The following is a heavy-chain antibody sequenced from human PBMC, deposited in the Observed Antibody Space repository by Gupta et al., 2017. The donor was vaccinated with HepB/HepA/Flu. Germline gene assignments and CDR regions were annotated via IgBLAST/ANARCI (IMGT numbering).Heavy chain of an antibody. CDR3: ARHPNAYWYFDL. CDR2: IYPGDSDT. J-gene: IGHJ2*01. CDR1: GYGFSTYW. V-gene: IGHV5-51*01. Sequence: QLVQSGAAVKEAGESLQISCTASGYGFSTYWIGWVRQLPGKGLEWMGFIYPGDSDTRYNPSFQDQVTISADRSINAAYLHWTSLKTSDTATYYCARHPNAYWYFDLWGRGTLISVSS.